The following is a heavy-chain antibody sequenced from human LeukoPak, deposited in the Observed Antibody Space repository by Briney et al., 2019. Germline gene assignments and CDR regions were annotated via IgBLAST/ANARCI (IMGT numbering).Heavy chain of an antibody. CDR1: GFTFSSYS. J-gene: IGHJ4*02. D-gene: IGHD3-10*01. CDR2: ISSSSGTI. V-gene: IGHV3-48*04. Sequence: GGSLRLSCAASGFTFSSYSMNWVRQAPGKGLEWVSYISSSSGTIYYADSVRGRFTISRDNAKNSLYLRMSSLRVEDTAVYYCARGEGYYASGSYFDYWGQGTLVTASS. CDR3: ARGEGYYASGSYFDY.